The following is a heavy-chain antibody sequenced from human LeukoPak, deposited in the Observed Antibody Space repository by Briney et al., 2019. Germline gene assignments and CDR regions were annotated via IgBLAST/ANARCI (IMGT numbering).Heavy chain of an antibody. Sequence: SETLSLTCTVSGGSISSYYWSWIRQPPGKGLEWIGYIYYSGSTNYNPSLKSRVTISVDTSKNQFSLKLSSVTAADTAVYYCARDLGDYFDYWGQGTLVTVSS. D-gene: IGHD3-10*01. V-gene: IGHV4-59*01. CDR3: ARDLGDYFDY. CDR1: GGSISSYY. J-gene: IGHJ4*02. CDR2: IYYSGST.